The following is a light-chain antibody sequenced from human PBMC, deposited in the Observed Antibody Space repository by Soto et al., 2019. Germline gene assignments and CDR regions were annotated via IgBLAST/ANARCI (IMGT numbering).Light chain of an antibody. V-gene: IGKV3-15*01. CDR2: GAS. CDR1: QSVNIN. J-gene: IGKJ2*01. CDR3: QKDNNWPPLN. Sequence: EIVMTQSPATLSVSPGERATLSCRASQSVNINVAWYQQKPGQAPRLLIYGASTRATGIPARFSGSGSGTEFTLTISSLKSEDFAVYYCQKDNNWPPLNFGQGTKLEIQ.